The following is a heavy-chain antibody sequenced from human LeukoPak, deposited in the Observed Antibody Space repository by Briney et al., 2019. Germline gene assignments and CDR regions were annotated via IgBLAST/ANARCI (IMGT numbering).Heavy chain of an antibody. D-gene: IGHD2-2*01. Sequence: KTSETLSLTCTVSGGSISSGSYYWSWIRQPAGKGLEWIGRIYTSGSTNYNPSLKSRVTISVDTSKNQFSLKLSSVTAADTAVYYCARSTSRKYFDYWGQGTLVTVSS. CDR1: GGSISSGSYY. V-gene: IGHV4-61*02. CDR3: ARSTSRKYFDY. CDR2: IYTSGST. J-gene: IGHJ4*02.